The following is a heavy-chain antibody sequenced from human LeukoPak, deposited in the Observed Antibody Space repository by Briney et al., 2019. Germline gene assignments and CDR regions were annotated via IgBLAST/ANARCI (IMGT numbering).Heavy chain of an antibody. CDR3: ARDLGSSSWYIRGAFDI. CDR2: ISYDGSNK. V-gene: IGHV3-30-3*01. D-gene: IGHD6-13*01. J-gene: IGHJ3*02. CDR1: GFTFSSYW. Sequence: PGGSLRLSCAASGFTFSSYWMHWVRQAPGKGLEWVAVISYDGSNKYYADSVKGRFTISRDNSKNTLYLQMNSLRAEDTAVYYCARDLGSSSWYIRGAFDIWGQGTMVTVSS.